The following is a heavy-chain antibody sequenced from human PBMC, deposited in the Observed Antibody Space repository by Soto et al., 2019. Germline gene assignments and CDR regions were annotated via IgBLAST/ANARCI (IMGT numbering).Heavy chain of an antibody. Sequence: EVQLLESGGGLVQPGGSLRLSCAASGFTFITSAMNWVRQAPGKGLEWVSGFRGRSGSTDYADSVKGRCTISRDSAKNTLYLPMNSLRAEHTALYYCNQGSGHDYWVQGTLVTVSS. D-gene: IGHD3-3*01. V-gene: IGHV3-23*01. CDR2: FRGRSGST. J-gene: IGHJ4*02. CDR3: NQGSGHDY. CDR1: GFTFITSA.